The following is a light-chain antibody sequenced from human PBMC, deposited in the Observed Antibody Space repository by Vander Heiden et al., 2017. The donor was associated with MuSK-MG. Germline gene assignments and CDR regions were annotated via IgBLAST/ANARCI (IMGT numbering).Light chain of an antibody. CDR2: GNS. Sequence: QSVLTQPPSVSGAPGQRVTIACTGSSSNSGAGYDVHWYQQLPRTAPKPLIFGNSNRPSGVPDRFSGSTSGTSTSLAITGLQAEDEADYYCQSYDSSLSALYVFGTGTKVTVL. V-gene: IGLV1-40*01. CDR1: SSNSGAGYD. J-gene: IGLJ1*01. CDR3: QSYDSSLSALYV.